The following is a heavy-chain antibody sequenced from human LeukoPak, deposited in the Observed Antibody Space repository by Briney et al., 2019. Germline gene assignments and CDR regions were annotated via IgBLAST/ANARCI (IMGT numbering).Heavy chain of an antibody. Sequence: GGSLRLSCAASGFTFSDYYMSWIRQAPGKGLAWVSYISSSGSNIYYADSVKGRSTISRDDAKNSVYLQMNALRPEDTAMYYCAREIDCSSASCYDPEGPYAFDVWGQGTMVIVSS. J-gene: IGHJ3*01. D-gene: IGHD2-2*01. CDR2: ISSSGSNI. V-gene: IGHV3-11*04. CDR1: GFTFSDYY. CDR3: AREIDCSSASCYDPEGPYAFDV.